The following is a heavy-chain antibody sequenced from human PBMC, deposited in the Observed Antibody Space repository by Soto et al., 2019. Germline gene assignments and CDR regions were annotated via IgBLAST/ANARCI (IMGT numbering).Heavy chain of an antibody. Sequence: QVRLQESGPGLVKPSQTLSLTCTVSGGSIGSGGYYWTWIRQHPEKGLEWIGYIYYSGSTYYNPSLKGRVTISLDTSKNQFSLKLSSVTAADTAVYYCARDSPAYGMDVWGQGTTVTVSS. CDR3: ARDSPAYGMDV. CDR1: GGSIGSGGYY. CDR2: IYYSGST. J-gene: IGHJ6*02. V-gene: IGHV4-31*03.